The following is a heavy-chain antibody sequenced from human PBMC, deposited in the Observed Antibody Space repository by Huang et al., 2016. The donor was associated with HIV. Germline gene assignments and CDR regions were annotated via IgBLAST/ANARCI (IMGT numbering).Heavy chain of an antibody. Sequence: SALKRPGASVRISCKTSGYTFTRYAMNWVRQAPGQGLEWMGWINTNIGHPTYAQGFTGRFVFSLDTSVSTAYLQISNLKTEDTAVYYCVLDPAPAVTPSYVSHNWGQGTLVTVSS. D-gene: IGHD4-4*01. J-gene: IGHJ4*02. V-gene: IGHV7-4-1*02. CDR2: INTNIGHP. CDR3: VLDPAPAVTPSYVSHN. CDR1: GYTFTRYA.